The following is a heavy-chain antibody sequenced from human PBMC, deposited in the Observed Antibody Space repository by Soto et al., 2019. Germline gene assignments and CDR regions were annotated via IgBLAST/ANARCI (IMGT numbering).Heavy chain of an antibody. J-gene: IGHJ4*02. Sequence: PGGSRRLSCAASGFTFTNFAMNWVRQAPGKGLEWVSVISGTGDTTYNADSVKGRFTISRDNSMNTAFLQMNSLRAEDTALYYCAKGYCSSTSCSFDYWGQGTLVTVSS. CDR2: ISGTGDTT. V-gene: IGHV3-23*01. CDR3: AKGYCSSTSCSFDY. D-gene: IGHD2-2*01. CDR1: GFTFTNFA.